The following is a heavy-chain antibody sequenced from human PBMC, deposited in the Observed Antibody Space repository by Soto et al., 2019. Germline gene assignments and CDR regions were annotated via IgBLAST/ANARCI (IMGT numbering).Heavy chain of an antibody. J-gene: IGHJ5*02. CDR2: IYYSGST. CDR3: ARAATTLREYYDFWSGYYSGSVDWFDP. Sequence: PSETLSLTCTVSGGSISSYYWSWIRQPPGKGLERIGYIYYSGSTNYNPSLKSRVTISVDTSKNQFSLKLSSVTAADTAVYYCARAATTLREYYDFWSGYYSGSVDWFDPWGQGTLVTVSS. V-gene: IGHV4-59*01. CDR1: GGSISSYY. D-gene: IGHD3-3*01.